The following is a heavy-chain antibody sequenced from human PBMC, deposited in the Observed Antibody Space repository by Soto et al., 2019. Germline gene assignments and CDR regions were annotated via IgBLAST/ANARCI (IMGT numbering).Heavy chain of an antibody. CDR3: ARNVVGYYYAGSGSALFDY. Sequence: QLQLQESGPGLVKPPETLSLTCSVSGDSMRSSSYYWGWIRQPPGKGLEWIGSMYYSGSTYYNPSLKSRVTISVDTSKYQFSLKLTSVTAADTAVYYCARNVVGYYYAGSGSALFDYWGQGTLVTVSS. V-gene: IGHV4-39*01. J-gene: IGHJ4*02. CDR1: GDSMRSSSYY. CDR2: MYYSGST. D-gene: IGHD3-22*01.